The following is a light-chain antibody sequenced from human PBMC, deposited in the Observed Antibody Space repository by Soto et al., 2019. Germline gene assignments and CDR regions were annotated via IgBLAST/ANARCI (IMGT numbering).Light chain of an antibody. CDR2: EDN. CDR1: SGSIAGNN. V-gene: IGLV6-57*01. Sequence: NFMLTQPHSVSESPGKTITISCTRSSGSIAGNNVQWYQQRPGSFPTTVIYEDNVRPSGVPDRFSASIDSSSNSASLTISGLKTEDEADYYCQSYDDYNPAVFGTGTKLTVL. J-gene: IGLJ1*01. CDR3: QSYDDYNPAV.